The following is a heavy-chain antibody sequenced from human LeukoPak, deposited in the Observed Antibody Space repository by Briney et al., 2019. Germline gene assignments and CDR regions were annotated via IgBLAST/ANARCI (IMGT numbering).Heavy chain of an antibody. CDR3: AKPSYYGSGSRFDY. V-gene: IGHV3-48*01. CDR1: GFTFSDYS. CDR2: ISSDRKTT. J-gene: IGHJ4*02. Sequence: GGSLRLSCAAAGFTFSDYSMNWVRQAPGKGLECISYISSDRKTTWYADSVKGRFTTSRDNAKNSLYLQMNSLRVEDTAVYYCAKPSYYGSGSRFDYWGQGTLVTVSS. D-gene: IGHD3-10*01.